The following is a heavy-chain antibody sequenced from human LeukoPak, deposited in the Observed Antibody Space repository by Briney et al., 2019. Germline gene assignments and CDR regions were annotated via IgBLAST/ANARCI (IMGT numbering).Heavy chain of an antibody. CDR3: AKDISRITIFGVVGQIDY. CDR2: ISWNSGSI. V-gene: IGHV3-9*01. J-gene: IGHJ4*02. D-gene: IGHD3-3*01. CDR1: GFTFDDYA. Sequence: GGSLRLSCAASGFTFDDYAMHWVRHAPGKGLEWVSGISWNSGSIGYADSMKGRFTISRDNAKNSLYLQMNSLRAEDTALYYCAKDISRITIFGVVGQIDYWGQGTLVTVSS.